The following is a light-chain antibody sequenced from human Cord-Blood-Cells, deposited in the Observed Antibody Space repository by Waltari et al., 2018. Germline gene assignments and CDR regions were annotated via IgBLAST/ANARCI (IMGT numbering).Light chain of an antibody. J-gene: IGLJ3*02. CDR2: EDN. Sequence: NFMLTQPPSVSASPGKTVTISCTRSSGSIASNYVQWYQQRPGSAPTTVIYEDNQRPSGVPDRFSGSIDSSSNSASLTISGLKTEDEADYYCQSYDSSNQVFGGGTKLTVL. CDR1: SGSIASNY. CDR3: QSYDSSNQV. V-gene: IGLV6-57*03.